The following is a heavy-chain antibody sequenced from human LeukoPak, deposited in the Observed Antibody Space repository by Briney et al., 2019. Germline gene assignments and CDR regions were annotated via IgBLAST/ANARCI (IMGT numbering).Heavy chain of an antibody. Sequence: SETLSLTCAVYGGSFSGYYWSWIRQPPGKGLEWIGEINHSGSTNCNPSLKSRVTISVDTSKNQFSLKLSSVTAADTAVYYCARGKSSWRYNWFDPWGQGTLVTVSS. V-gene: IGHV4-34*01. CDR2: INHSGST. CDR3: ARGKSSWRYNWFDP. CDR1: GGSFSGYY. J-gene: IGHJ5*02.